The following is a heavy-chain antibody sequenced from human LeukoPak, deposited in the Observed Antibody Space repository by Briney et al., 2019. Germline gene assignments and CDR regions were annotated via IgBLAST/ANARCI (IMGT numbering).Heavy chain of an antibody. CDR1: GGSISSSTFY. D-gene: IGHD3-9*01. V-gene: IGHV4-39*07. Sequence: SETLSLTCTVSGGSISSSTFYWGWIRQPPGKGLEWIGTIYYSGSTFYNPSLKSRVTVSVDTSKNQFSLKLSSVTAADTAVYYCARSKDILTGYCFDYWGQGTLVTVSS. J-gene: IGHJ4*02. CDR2: IYYSGST. CDR3: ARSKDILTGYCFDY.